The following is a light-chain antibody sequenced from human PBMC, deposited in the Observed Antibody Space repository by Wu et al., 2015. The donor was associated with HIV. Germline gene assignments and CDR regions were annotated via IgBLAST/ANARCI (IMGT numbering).Light chain of an antibody. CDR2: GAS. Sequence: EIVMMQSPATLSVSPGERATLSCRASQSVSSNLAWYQQKPGQAPRLLIYGASTRATGIPGRFSGSGSGTEFTRTISSMQSEDSAVYYCQQYNNWPRTFGQGTKVEIK. CDR1: QSVSSN. V-gene: IGKV3-15*01. J-gene: IGKJ1*01. CDR3: QQYNNWPRT.